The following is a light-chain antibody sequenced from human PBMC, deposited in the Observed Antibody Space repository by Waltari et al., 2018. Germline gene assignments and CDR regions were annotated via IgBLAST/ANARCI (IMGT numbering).Light chain of an antibody. CDR3: SSYAGSNNYV. CDR2: EVS. V-gene: IGLV2-8*01. J-gene: IGLJ1*01. CDR1: SRDAGAYNY. Sequence: QSALTQPPSASGSPGQSVTISCTGTSRDAGAYNYVSWYQQHPGKAPKLMIYEVSKRPSGVPDRFSGSKSGNTASLTVSGLQAEDEADYYCSSYAGSNNYVFGTGTKVTVL.